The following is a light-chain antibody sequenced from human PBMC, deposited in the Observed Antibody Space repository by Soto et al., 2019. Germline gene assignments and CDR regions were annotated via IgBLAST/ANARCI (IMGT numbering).Light chain of an antibody. CDR2: GNS. CDR3: QSYDSSLSVNYV. CDR1: CSNIGAGYD. J-gene: IGLJ1*01. V-gene: IGLV1-40*01. Sequence: QSVLTQPPPVSGAPGQRVTISCTGSCSNIGAGYDVHWYQQLPGTAPKLLIYGNSNRPSGVPDRFSGSKSGTSASLAITGLQAEDEADYYCQSYDSSLSVNYVFGTGTKVTVL.